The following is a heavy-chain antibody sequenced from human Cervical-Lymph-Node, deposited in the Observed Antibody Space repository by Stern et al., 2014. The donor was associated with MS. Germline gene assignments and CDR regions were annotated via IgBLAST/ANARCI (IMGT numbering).Heavy chain of an antibody. CDR2: IYRGDSDT. Sequence: VQLGQSGAEVKKPGESLKISCKGSGYSFTANWIAWVRQMPGKGLEWRGIIYRGDSDTRYSPSFQGQVTISADKSISTAYLQWSSLKASDTAMYYCARDYGDYAFDYWGQGTLVTVSS. D-gene: IGHD4-17*01. CDR1: GYSFTANW. V-gene: IGHV5-51*01. J-gene: IGHJ4*02. CDR3: ARDYGDYAFDY.